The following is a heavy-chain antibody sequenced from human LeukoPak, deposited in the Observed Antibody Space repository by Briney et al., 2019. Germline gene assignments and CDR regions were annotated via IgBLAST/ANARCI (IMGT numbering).Heavy chain of an antibody. CDR1: GGSISSSGYY. J-gene: IGHJ4*02. V-gene: IGHV4-39*01. Sequence: SETLSLTCGVSGGSISSSGYYRAWFRQPPGTGLEWIGSISYTGTTYYNPSLKSRLTISADRSKNQFSLKLTSVTAADTAVYYCARRRIVATIDYWGQGTLVTVSS. CDR2: ISYTGTT. CDR3: ARRRIVATIDY. D-gene: IGHD5-12*01.